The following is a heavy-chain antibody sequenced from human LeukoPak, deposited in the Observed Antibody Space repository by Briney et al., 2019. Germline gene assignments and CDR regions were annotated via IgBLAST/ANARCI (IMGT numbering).Heavy chain of an antibody. D-gene: IGHD1-26*01. J-gene: IGHJ3*02. V-gene: IGHV3-73*01. CDR3: TSGEWELLQNDAFDI. CDR2: IRSKANSYAT. CDR1: GFTFSGSA. Sequence: GGSLRLSCAASGFTFSGSAMHWVRQASGKGLEWVGRIRSKANSYATAYAASVKGRFTISRDDSKNAAYLQMNSLKTEDTAVYYCTSGEWELLQNDAFDIWGQGTMVTVSS.